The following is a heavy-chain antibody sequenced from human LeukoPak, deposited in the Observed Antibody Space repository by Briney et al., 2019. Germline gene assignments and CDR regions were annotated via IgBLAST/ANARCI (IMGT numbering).Heavy chain of an antibody. CDR2: ISAYNGNT. J-gene: IGHJ4*02. CDR1: GYTFTSYG. Sequence: GASVKVSCKASGYTFTSYGISWVRQAPGQGLEWMGWISAYNGNTNYAQKLQGRVTMTTDTSTSTAYMELRSLRSDDTAVYYCARAGGYSSSWYGIPKGFDYWGQGTLVTVSS. D-gene: IGHD6-13*01. CDR3: ARAGGYSSSWYGIPKGFDY. V-gene: IGHV1-18*01.